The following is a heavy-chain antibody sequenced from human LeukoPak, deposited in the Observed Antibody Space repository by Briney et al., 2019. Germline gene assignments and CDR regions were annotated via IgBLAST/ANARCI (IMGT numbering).Heavy chain of an antibody. V-gene: IGHV1-58*02. J-gene: IGHJ4*02. D-gene: IGHD1-26*01. CDR2: IIVGSGRT. CDR1: GFTFSNSA. CDR3: AAELYSGTYGRCCSFAF. Sequence: SVKVSCKTSGFTFSNSAMQWVRQTRGQRLEWIGWIIVGSGRTHYAQNLQERITITRDMSTNTAYMELSSLRSDDTAVYYCAAELYSGTYGRCCSFAFWGQGTQVTVSS.